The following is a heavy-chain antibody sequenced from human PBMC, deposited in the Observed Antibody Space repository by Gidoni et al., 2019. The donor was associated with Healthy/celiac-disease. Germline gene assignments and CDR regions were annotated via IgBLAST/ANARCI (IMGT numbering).Heavy chain of an antibody. CDR2: IYYSGST. J-gene: IGHJ2*01. CDR3: ARQESIAARPRWYFDL. D-gene: IGHD6-6*01. V-gene: IGHV4-39*01. CDR1: GGSISSTSYH. Sequence: QLQLQESGPGLVKPSETLSLTCTVSGGSISSTSYHWGWIRPPPGKGLEWIGSIYYSGSTYYNPSLKSRVTISVDTSKNQFSLKLSSVTAADTAVYYCARQESIAARPRWYFDLWGRGTLVTVSS.